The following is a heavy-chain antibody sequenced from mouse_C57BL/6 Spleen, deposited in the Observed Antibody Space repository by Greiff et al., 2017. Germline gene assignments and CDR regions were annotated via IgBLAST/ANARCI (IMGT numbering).Heavy chain of an antibody. CDR2: IDPETGGT. Sequence: QVHVKQSGAELVRPGASVTLSCKASGYTFTDYEMHWVKQTPVHGLEWIGAIDPETGGTAYNQKFKGKAILTADKSSSTAYMELRSLTSEDSAVYYCTRSGSGPYYYAMDYWGQGTSVTVSS. CDR3: TRSGSGPYYYAMDY. V-gene: IGHV1-15*01. D-gene: IGHD3-2*02. CDR1: GYTFTDYE. J-gene: IGHJ4*01.